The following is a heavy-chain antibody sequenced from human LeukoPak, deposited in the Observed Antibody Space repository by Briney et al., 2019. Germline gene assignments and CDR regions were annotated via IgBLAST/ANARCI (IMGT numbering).Heavy chain of an antibody. J-gene: IGHJ5*02. CDR2: ISTGDEI. CDR1: GFTVSSNS. Sequence: GGSLRLSCAASGFTVSSNSMNWVRQAPGKGLEWVSVISTGDEIHYAESVRGRFTISRDSSSNTLSLHMNSLRVEDTAIYYCATSQGPGNHWFDPWGQGTLVTVSS. CDR3: ATSQGPGNHWFDP. V-gene: IGHV3-53*01.